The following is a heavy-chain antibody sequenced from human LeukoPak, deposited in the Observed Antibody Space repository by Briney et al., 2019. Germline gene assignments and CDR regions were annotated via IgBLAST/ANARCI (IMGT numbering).Heavy chain of an antibody. D-gene: IGHD4-17*01. CDR3: AKDPLFGDYLSPGPY. CDR1: GDSVSSDSAA. J-gene: IGHJ4*02. V-gene: IGHV6-1*01. Sequence: SQTLSLTCAISGDSVSSDSAAWTWIRQSPSRGLEWLGRTFYRSKWYNEFAVSVKGRITINPDTSKNQFSLQLNSVTPEDTAVYYCAKDPLFGDYLSPGPYWGQGTLVTVSS. CDR2: TFYRSKWYN.